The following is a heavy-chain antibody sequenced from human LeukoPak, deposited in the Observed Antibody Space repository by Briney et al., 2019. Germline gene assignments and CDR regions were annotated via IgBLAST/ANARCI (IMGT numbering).Heavy chain of an antibody. V-gene: IGHV3-30-3*01. CDR1: GFTFSSYA. Sequence: GRSLRLSCAASGFTFSSYAMHWVRQAPGKGLEWVAAISYDGSNKYYADSVKGRFTISRDNSKNTLYLQMNSLRAEDTAVYYCARDMFDYWGQGTLVTVSS. CDR3: ARDMFDY. J-gene: IGHJ4*02. CDR2: ISYDGSNK.